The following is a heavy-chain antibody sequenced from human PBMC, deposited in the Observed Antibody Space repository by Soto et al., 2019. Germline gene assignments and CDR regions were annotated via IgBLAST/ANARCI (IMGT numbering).Heavy chain of an antibody. CDR2: IKSKTDGGTT. D-gene: IGHD3-3*01. J-gene: IGHJ4*02. Sequence: EVQLVESGGGLVKPGGSLRLSCAASGFTFSNAWMSWVRQAPGKGLEWVGRIKSKTDGGTTDYAAPVKGRFTISRDDSKNTLYLQMNSPKTEDTAVYYWTTDHRFLEWLSPAGFDYWGQGTLVTVSS. CDR1: GFTFSNAW. CDR3: TTDHRFLEWLSPAGFDY. V-gene: IGHV3-15*01.